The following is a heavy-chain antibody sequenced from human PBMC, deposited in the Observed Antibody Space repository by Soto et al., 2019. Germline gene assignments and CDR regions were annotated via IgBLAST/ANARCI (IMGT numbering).Heavy chain of an antibody. CDR3: AREYESYSGLDY. CDR2: INTDGSST. J-gene: IGHJ4*02. Sequence: EVQLVESGGGLVQSGGSLRLSCAASGFTFTSYWMNWVRQAPGKGLVWVSRINTDGSSTTYADSVKGRFTISGDNAKNTLYLQMNSLRAEDTAVYYCAREYESYSGLDYWGQGTLVTVSS. CDR1: GFTFTSYW. V-gene: IGHV3-74*01. D-gene: IGHD2-21*01.